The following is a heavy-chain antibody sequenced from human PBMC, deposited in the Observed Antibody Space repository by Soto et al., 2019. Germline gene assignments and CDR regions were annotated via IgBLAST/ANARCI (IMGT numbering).Heavy chain of an antibody. CDR3: ARDITMVRGVAYYYYYIDV. CDR1: GFTFSDYY. D-gene: IGHD3-10*01. CDR2: ISSSGSTI. V-gene: IGHV3-11*01. Sequence: GGSLRLSCAASGFTFSDYYMSWIRQAPGEGLEWVSYISSSGSTIYYAGSVKGRFTISRDNAKNPLYLQMNSLRAEDTAVYYCARDITMVRGVAYYYYYIDVWGKGTTVTVSS. J-gene: IGHJ6*03.